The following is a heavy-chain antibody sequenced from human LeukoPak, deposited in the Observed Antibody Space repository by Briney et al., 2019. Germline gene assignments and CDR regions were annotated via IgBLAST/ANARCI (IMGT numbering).Heavy chain of an antibody. V-gene: IGHV3-64*01. CDR3: ARAGSTGDYQAGSFEF. J-gene: IGHJ4*02. CDR1: GFTFSSYA. CDR2: ISSNGGST. Sequence: GGSLRLSCAASGFTFSSYAMHWVRQAPGKGLEYVSAISSNGGSTYYANSVKGRFTIFRDNSKNTLYLQMGSLRAEDMAVYYCARAGSTGDYQAGSFEFWGQGTLVTVSS. D-gene: IGHD7-27*01.